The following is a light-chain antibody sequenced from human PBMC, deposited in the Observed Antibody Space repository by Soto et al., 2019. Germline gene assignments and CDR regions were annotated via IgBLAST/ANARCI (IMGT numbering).Light chain of an antibody. CDR2: EVR. Sequence: QSALTQPASVSGSPGQSITISCNGSSSDLGAYNYVSWYQQYPGKAPKVIIFEVRKRPSGVSNRFSGSKSGDTASLTISGLQADDEADYYCSSYRSSTTFVFGTGTKLTVL. CDR3: SSYRSSTTFV. V-gene: IGLV2-14*01. CDR1: SSDLGAYNY. J-gene: IGLJ1*01.